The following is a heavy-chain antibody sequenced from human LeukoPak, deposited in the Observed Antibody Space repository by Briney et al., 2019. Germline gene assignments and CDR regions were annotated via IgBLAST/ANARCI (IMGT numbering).Heavy chain of an antibody. CDR2: ISSSSSYI. CDR3: ARDRQDYYDGSGYYGDY. V-gene: IGHV3-21*01. Sequence: GGSLRLSCAASGFTFSSYSMNWVRQAPGKGLEWVSSISSSSSYIYYADSVKGRFTISRDNAKNSLYLQMNSLRAEDTAVCYCARDRQDYYDGSGYYGDYWGQGTLVTVSS. J-gene: IGHJ4*02. CDR1: GFTFSSYS. D-gene: IGHD3-22*01.